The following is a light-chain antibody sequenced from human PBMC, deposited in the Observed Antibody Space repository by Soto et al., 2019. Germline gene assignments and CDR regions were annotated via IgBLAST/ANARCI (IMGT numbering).Light chain of an antibody. V-gene: IGKV3-20*01. CDR3: QQYGSSPQLI. J-gene: IGKJ4*01. Sequence: EIVLTQSPGTLSLSPGERATLSCRASQSVSSSYLAWYQQKPGQAPRLLIYGASSRATGIPDRFSGSGSGRDFTVTISTREPEDVAVYSCQQYGSSPQLIFGGGTKVEIK. CDR1: QSVSSSY. CDR2: GAS.